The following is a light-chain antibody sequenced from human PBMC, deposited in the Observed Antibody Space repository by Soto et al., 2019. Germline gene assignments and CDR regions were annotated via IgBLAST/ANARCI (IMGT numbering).Light chain of an antibody. CDR1: QGITNY. CDR3: QQYDNLPIT. J-gene: IGKJ5*01. V-gene: IGKV1-33*01. Sequence: DIQMTQSPSSLSASVGDRVTITCQASQGITNYLNWYQQKPGKAPKLLIYGASNLETGVPSRFSGSGSGTDFTFTISSLQAEDIATYFCQQYDNLPITFGQGTRLENK. CDR2: GAS.